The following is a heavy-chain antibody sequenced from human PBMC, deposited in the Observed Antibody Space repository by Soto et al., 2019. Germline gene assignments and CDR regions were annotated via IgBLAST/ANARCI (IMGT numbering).Heavy chain of an antibody. J-gene: IGHJ3*02. V-gene: IGHV1-69*13. Sequence: ASVKVSCKASGGTFSSYAISWVRQAPGQGLEWMGGIIPIFGTANYAQKFQGRVTITADESTSTAYMELSSLRSEDTAVYYCANQYYYDSSGYYLGAFDIWGQGTMVTVSS. CDR1: GGTFSSYA. CDR2: IIPIFGTA. CDR3: ANQYYYDSSGYYLGAFDI. D-gene: IGHD3-22*01.